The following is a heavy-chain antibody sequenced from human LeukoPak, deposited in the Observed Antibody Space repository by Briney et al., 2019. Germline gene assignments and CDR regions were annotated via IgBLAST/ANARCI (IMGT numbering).Heavy chain of an antibody. J-gene: IGHJ4*02. CDR1: GGSFSGYY. V-gene: IGHV4-34*01. CDR2: INHSGST. Sequence: SETLSLTCAVYGGSFSGYYWSWIRQPPGKGLEWIGEINHSGSTNYNPSLKSRVTISVDTSKNQFSLKLSSVTAADTAVYYCARGRFGTLQPFDYWGQGTLVTVSS. CDR3: ARGRFGTLQPFDY. D-gene: IGHD3-16*01.